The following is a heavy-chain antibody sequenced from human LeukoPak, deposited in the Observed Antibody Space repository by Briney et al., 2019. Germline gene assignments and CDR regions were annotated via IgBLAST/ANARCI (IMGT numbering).Heavy chain of an antibody. CDR3: ARGQTSGPGRDGYNRPLRAFDI. Sequence: SETLSLTCAVSGGPFSGYYWSWIRQPPGKGLEWIGEINHSGSTNYNPSLKSRVTISVDTSKNQFSLKLSSVTAADTAVYYCARGQTSGPGRDGYNRPLRAFDIWGQGTMVTVSS. CDR1: GGPFSGYY. V-gene: IGHV4-34*01. J-gene: IGHJ3*02. D-gene: IGHD5-24*01. CDR2: INHSGST.